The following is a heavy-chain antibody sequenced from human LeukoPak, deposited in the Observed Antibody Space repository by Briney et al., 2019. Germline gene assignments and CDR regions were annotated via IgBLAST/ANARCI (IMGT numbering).Heavy chain of an antibody. V-gene: IGHV3-48*03. J-gene: IGHJ4*02. D-gene: IGHD4-23*01. CDR2: ISHDSPTI. Sequence: EGSLRLSCVASGFTFSSCEMNWVRQAPGKGLEWISYISHDSPTIHYADSVKGRFTISRDNAKNSLFLQMNSLRAEDTAVYYCAREGSDYGGLNFDYWGQGTLVTVSS. CDR1: GFTFSSCE. CDR3: AREGSDYGGLNFDY.